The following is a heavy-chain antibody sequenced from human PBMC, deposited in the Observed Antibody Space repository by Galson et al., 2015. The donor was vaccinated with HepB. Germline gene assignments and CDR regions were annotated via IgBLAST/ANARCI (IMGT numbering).Heavy chain of an antibody. CDR2: IKQDGTEI. Sequence: SLRLSCADATLALSRYWMSWVRQAPGKGLEWVANIKQDGTEIYYRNSVKGRFIVSRDNFKNSLYLQMNSLRAEDTAVYYCAAYGSGSYTYFQHWGQGTLVTVSP. CDR1: TLALSRYW. D-gene: IGHD3-10*01. J-gene: IGHJ1*01. CDR3: AAYGSGSYTYFQH. V-gene: IGHV3-7*03.